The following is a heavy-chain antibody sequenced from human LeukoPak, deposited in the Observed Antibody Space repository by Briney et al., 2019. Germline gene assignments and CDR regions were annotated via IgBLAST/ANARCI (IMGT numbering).Heavy chain of an antibody. V-gene: IGHV1-8*01. CDR1: GYTFTSYD. J-gene: IGHJ4*02. CDR2: MNPNSGNT. D-gene: IGHD3-22*01. Sequence: GASVKVSCKASGYTFTSYDINWVRQATGQGLEWMGWMNPNSGNTGYAQKFQGRVTMTRNTSISTAYMELSSLRSEDTAVYYCARDSPYDSSGYYSSFDYWGQGTLVTVSS. CDR3: ARDSPYDSSGYYSSFDY.